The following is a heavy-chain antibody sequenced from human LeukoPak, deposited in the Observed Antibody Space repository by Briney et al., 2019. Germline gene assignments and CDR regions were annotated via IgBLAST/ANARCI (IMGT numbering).Heavy chain of an antibody. CDR2: INPNSGGT. CDR3: ARGPTYGRGAFDI. J-gene: IGHJ3*02. CDR1: GYTFTGYY. D-gene: IGHD4-17*01. V-gene: IGHV1-2*02. Sequence: GASVKVSCKASGYTFTGYYMHWVRQAPGQGLEWMGWINPNSGGTNYAQKFQGRVTMTRDTSISTAYMELSRLRSDDTAVYYCARGPTYGRGAFDIWGQGTMVTVSS.